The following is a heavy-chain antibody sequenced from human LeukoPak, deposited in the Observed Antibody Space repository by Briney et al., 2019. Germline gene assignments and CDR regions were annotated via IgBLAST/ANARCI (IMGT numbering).Heavy chain of an antibody. CDR3: ARGGRQQLGLYDY. Sequence: GGSLRLSCAASGFTFSSYEMNWVRQAPGKGLEWVSYISSSGSTIYYADSVKGRFTISRDNAKNSLYLQMNSLRAEDTAVYYCARGGRQQLGLYDYWGQGTLVTVSS. D-gene: IGHD6-13*01. V-gene: IGHV3-48*03. CDR2: ISSSGSTI. CDR1: GFTFSSYE. J-gene: IGHJ4*02.